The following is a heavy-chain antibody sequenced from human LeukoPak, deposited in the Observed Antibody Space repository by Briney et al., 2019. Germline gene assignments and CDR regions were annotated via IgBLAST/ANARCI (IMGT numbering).Heavy chain of an antibody. CDR2: ISSSSSYI. J-gene: IGHJ4*02. CDR3: AKDPGALEYYFDY. Sequence: PGGSLRLSCAASGFTFSSYSMNWVRQAPGKGLEWVSSISSSSSYIYYADSVKGRFTISRDNSKNTLYLQMNSLRAEDTAVYYCAKDPGALEYYFDYWGQGTLVTVSS. V-gene: IGHV3-21*01. CDR1: GFTFSSYS. D-gene: IGHD3-3*01.